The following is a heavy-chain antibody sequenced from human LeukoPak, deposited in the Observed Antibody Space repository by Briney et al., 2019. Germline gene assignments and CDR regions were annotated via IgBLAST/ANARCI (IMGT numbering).Heavy chain of an antibody. CDR2: IHRDDKT. CDR3: AREVISTPSYFDY. Sequence: GGSLRLSCAASGFTFSSCAMSWVRQAPEKGLEWVSFIHRDDKTYYADSVKGRFTMSRDSSKNTLYLQMNSLGADDTAVYYCAREVISTPSYFDYWGQGILVTVSS. CDR1: GFTFSSCA. V-gene: IGHV3-53*01. J-gene: IGHJ4*02. D-gene: IGHD2-2*01.